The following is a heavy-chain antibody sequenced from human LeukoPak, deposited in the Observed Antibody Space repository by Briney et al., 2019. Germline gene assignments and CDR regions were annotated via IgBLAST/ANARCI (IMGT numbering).Heavy chain of an antibody. CDR3: ARDSTRDYGYYYYYYMDV. Sequence: GGSLRLSCAASGFTFSNYAMSWVRQAPGKGLEWVSSISSSSSYIYYADSVKGRFTISRDNAKNSLYLQMNSLRAEDTAVYYCARDSTRDYGYYYYYYMDVWGKGTTVTISS. D-gene: IGHD4-17*01. CDR1: GFTFSNYA. CDR2: ISSSSSYI. V-gene: IGHV3-21*01. J-gene: IGHJ6*03.